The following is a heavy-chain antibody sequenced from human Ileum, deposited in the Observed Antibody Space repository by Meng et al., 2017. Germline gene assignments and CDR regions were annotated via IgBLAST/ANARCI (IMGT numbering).Heavy chain of an antibody. Sequence: QLQLQESGSGLVKPSQTLSLTCSVPGGSITSGGYSWSWIRQSPGKGLEWIGYIYYSGSTYYSPSLKSRVTISLDRSKSQFSLQLNSVTAADTAVYYCARRSGAYDSWGQGTLVTVSS. J-gene: IGHJ5*01. CDR1: GGSITSGGYS. D-gene: IGHD6-19*01. CDR2: IYYSGST. CDR3: ARRSGAYDS. V-gene: IGHV4-30-2*06.